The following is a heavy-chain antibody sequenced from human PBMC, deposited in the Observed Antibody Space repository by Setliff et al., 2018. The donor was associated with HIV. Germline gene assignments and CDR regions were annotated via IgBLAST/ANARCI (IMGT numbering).Heavy chain of an antibody. CDR1: GGSISSGTYF. CDR2: IHTSGNA. V-gene: IGHV4-61*09. Sequence: PSETLSLTCTVSGGSISSGTYFWSWIRQPAGKGLEWIGHIHTSGNANYNPSLNSRVTISVDTSKNHFSLKLSSVTAADTAVYYCVRSLLPSITVAGTIGYWGQGSLVTVSS. D-gene: IGHD6-19*01. CDR3: VRSLLPSITVAGTIGY. J-gene: IGHJ4*02.